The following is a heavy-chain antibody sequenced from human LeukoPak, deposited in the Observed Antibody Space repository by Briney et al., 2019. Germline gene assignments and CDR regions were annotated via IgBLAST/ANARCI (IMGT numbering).Heavy chain of an antibody. D-gene: IGHD6-19*01. V-gene: IGHV3-53*01. Sequence: GGSLRLSCAASGFTVSGTYMSWVRQAPGKGLEWVSIIYSDDTRYSADSVKGRFTISRDNSKNTLYLQMNSLRAEDTAVYYCARPDYTSGWYFYYWGQGTLVTVSS. CDR1: GFTVSGTY. CDR3: ARPDYTSGWYFYY. CDR2: IYSDDTR. J-gene: IGHJ4*02.